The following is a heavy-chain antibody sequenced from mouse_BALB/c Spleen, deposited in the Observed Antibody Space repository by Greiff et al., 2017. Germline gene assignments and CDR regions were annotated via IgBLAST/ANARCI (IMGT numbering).Heavy chain of an antibody. D-gene: IGHD2-10*02. J-gene: IGHJ3*01. CDR2: ISCYNGAT. CDR1: GYSFTGYY. V-gene: IGHV1S34*01. Sequence: LVKTGASVKISCKASGYSFTGYYMHWVKQSHGKSLEWIGYISCYNGATSYNQKFKGKATFTVDTSSSTAYMQFNSLTSEDSAVYYCARKYGNYEAWFAYWGQGTLVTVSA. CDR3: ARKYGNYEAWFAY.